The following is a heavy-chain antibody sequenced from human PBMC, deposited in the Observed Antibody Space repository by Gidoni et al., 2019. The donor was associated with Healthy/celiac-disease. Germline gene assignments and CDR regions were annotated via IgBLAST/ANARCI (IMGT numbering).Heavy chain of an antibody. J-gene: IGHJ6*02. CDR2: TRNKANSYTT. Sequence: EVQLVESGGGLVQPGGSLRLSCAASGFTFSDHYMDGVRQAPGKGLEWVGRTRNKANSYTTEYAASVKGRFTISRDDSKNSLYLQMNSLKTEDTAVYYCARVLRGYSLETNYYYYYGMDVWGQGTTVTVSS. V-gene: IGHV3-72*01. CDR3: ARVLRGYSLETNYYYYYGMDV. D-gene: IGHD2-21*01. CDR1: GFTFSDHY.